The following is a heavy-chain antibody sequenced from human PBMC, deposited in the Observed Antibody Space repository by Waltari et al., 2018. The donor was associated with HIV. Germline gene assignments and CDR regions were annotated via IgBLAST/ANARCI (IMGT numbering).Heavy chain of an antibody. CDR2: IYTSGST. CDR3: ARSYDSSGDYYGMDV. Sequence: QVQLQESGPGLVKPSQTLSLTCTVSGGSISRGSYSWSWIRQPAGKGLEWIGRIYTSGSTNYNPSLKSRVTISVDTSKNQFSLKLSSVTAADTAVYYCARSYDSSGDYYGMDVWGQGTTVTVSS. V-gene: IGHV4-61*02. CDR1: GGSISRGSYS. D-gene: IGHD3-22*01. J-gene: IGHJ6*02.